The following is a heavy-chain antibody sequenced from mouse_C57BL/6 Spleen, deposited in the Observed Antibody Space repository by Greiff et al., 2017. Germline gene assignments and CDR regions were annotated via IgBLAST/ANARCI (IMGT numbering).Heavy chain of an antibody. Sequence: DVKLEESGGGLVKPGGSLKLSCAASGFTFSDYGMHWVRQAPEKGLEWVAYISSGSSTIYYADTVKGRFTISRDNAKNTLFLQMTSLRSEDTAMYYCARCYDYDPYYFDYWGQGTTLTVSS. V-gene: IGHV5-17*01. D-gene: IGHD2-4*01. J-gene: IGHJ2*01. CDR1: GFTFSDYG. CDR3: ARCYDYDPYYFDY. CDR2: ISSGSSTI.